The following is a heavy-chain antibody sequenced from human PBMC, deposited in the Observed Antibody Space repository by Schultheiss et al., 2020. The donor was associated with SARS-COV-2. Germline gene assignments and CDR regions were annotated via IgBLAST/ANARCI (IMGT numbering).Heavy chain of an antibody. J-gene: IGHJ4*02. V-gene: IGHV3-64*04. D-gene: IGHD5-24*01. Sequence: GESLKISCSASGFTFSSYAMHWVRQAPGKGLEYVSAISSNGGSTYYADSVKGRFTISRDNSKNTLYLQMNSLRAEDTAVYYCARAGDRWLQPFDYWGQGTLVTVSS. CDR2: ISSNGGST. CDR3: ARAGDRWLQPFDY. CDR1: GFTFSSYA.